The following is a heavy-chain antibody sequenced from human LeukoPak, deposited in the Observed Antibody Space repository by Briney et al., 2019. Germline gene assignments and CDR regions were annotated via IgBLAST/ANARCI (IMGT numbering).Heavy chain of an antibody. D-gene: IGHD2-15*01. CDR3: ATHKDIVVVVAATWPYYFDY. CDR2: IIPIFGTA. V-gene: IGHV1-69*05. J-gene: IGHJ4*02. Sequence: SVKVSCKASGGTFSSYAISWLRQAPGQGLEWMGGIIPIFGTANYAQKFQGRVTITTDESTSTAYMELSSLRSEDTAVYYCATHKDIVVVVAATWPYYFDYWGQGTLVTVSS. CDR1: GGTFSSYA.